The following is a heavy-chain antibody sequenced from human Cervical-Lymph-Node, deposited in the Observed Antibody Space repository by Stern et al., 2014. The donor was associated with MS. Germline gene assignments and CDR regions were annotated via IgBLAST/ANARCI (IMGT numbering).Heavy chain of an antibody. CDR3: ARRVRGMDY. D-gene: IGHD3-10*01. Sequence: VQLVESGPGLVKPSETLSLTCTVSGDSLSSNHWSWIRQFPGKGLEWIGYVYYSGSTNYTPSLKSRVNISVDMSTTQFSLKLSPVTAADTAVYYCARRVRGMDYWGQGTLVTVSS. V-gene: IGHV4-59*08. CDR1: GDSLSSNH. CDR2: VYYSGST. J-gene: IGHJ4*02.